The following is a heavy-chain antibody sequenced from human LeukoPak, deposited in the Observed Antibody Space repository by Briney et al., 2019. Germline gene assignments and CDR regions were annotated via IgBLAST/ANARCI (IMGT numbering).Heavy chain of an antibody. J-gene: IGHJ3*02. CDR1: GGSFSGYY. Sequence: SETLSLTCAVYGGSFSGYYWSWIRQPPGKGLEWIGEINHSGSTNYNPSLKRRVTISVDTSKNQFSLKLSSVTAADTAVYYCARYTVVVVAATPDDAFDIWGQGTMVTVSS. CDR2: INHSGST. V-gene: IGHV4-34*01. CDR3: ARYTVVVVAATPDDAFDI. D-gene: IGHD2-15*01.